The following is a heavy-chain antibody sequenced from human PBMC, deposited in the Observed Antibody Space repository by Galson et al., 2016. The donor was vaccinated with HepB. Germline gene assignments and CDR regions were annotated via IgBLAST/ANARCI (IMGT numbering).Heavy chain of an antibody. CDR1: GFTFNNAW. Sequence: SLRLSCAVSGFTFNNAWMSWVRQAPGKGLEWVGRIKSKTDGGTTDYAAPVKGRFPVSRDDSKNTLYLQMNSLKAEDTAVYYCTRCRTSCSTFDYRGQGTLVTVSS. CDR3: TRCRTSCSTFDY. V-gene: IGHV3-15*01. CDR2: IKSKTDGGTT. J-gene: IGHJ4*02. D-gene: IGHD2-2*01.